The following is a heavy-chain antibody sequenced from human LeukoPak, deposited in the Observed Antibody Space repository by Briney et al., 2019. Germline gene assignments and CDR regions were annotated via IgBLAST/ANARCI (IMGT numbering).Heavy chain of an antibody. J-gene: IGHJ4*02. Sequence: ASVKVSCKASGYTFTSYYMHWVRQAPGQGLEWMGIINPSGGSTSYAQKFQGRVTMTRDTSTGTVYMELSSLRSEDTAVYYCARDRRDYDSSGYSKNYFDYWGQGTLVTVSS. D-gene: IGHD3-22*01. CDR1: GYTFTSYY. CDR3: ARDRRDYDSSGYSKNYFDY. V-gene: IGHV1-46*01. CDR2: INPSGGST.